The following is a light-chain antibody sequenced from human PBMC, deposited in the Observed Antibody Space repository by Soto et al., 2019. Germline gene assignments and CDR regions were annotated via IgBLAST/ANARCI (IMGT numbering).Light chain of an antibody. CDR2: GAS. J-gene: IGKJ1*01. CDR1: QSVSSS. CDR3: QQYNTWPT. Sequence: EIMMTQSPATLSVSPGERATLSCRASQSVSSSLAWYQQKPGQAPRLLIYGASTRATGIPARLSGSGSGTEFTLTISSLQSEDFAVYYCQQYNTWPTFGQGTKVDIK. V-gene: IGKV3D-15*01.